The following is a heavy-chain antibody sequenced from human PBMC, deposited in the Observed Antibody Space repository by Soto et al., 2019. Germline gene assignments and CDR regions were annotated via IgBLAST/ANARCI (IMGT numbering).Heavy chain of an antibody. CDR3: ARAIDYHFDY. CDR1: GFTFSSSW. J-gene: IGHJ4*02. Sequence: GSLRLSCVASGFTFSSSWMTWVRQAPGKGLEWVANIRPDGVDKYYVGSVKGRFTISKDNVENSLYLQMNNLRAEDTAVYYCARAIDYHFDYWGQGTPVTVSS. D-gene: IGHD3-16*01. CDR2: IRPDGVDK. V-gene: IGHV3-7*04.